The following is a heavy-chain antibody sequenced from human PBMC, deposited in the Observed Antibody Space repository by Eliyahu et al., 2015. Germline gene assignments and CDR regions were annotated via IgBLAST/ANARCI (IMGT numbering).Heavy chain of an antibody. CDR3: ARGASGWEYYFDY. J-gene: IGHJ4*02. CDR2: INAGNGNT. V-gene: IGHV1-3*01. CDR1: GYTFTSYA. Sequence: QVQLVQSGAEVKKPGASXKVSXKAXGYTFTSYAMHWVRQAPGQRLEWXGWINAGNGNTKXSQKFQGRVTITRDTSASTAYMELSSLRSEDTAVYYCARGASGWEYYFDYWGQGTLVTVSS. D-gene: IGHD6-19*01.